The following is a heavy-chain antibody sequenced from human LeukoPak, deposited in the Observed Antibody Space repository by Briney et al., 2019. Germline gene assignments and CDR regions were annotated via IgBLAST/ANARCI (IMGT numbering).Heavy chain of an antibody. J-gene: IGHJ4*02. V-gene: IGHV3-48*04. CDR3: ARDQGYYGSGGLFGY. CDR1: GFTFSSYS. D-gene: IGHD3-10*01. CDR2: ISSSSSTI. Sequence: PGGSLRLSCAASGFTFSSYSMNWVRQAPGKGLEWVSYISSSSSTIYYADSVKGRFAISRDNAKNSLYLQMNSLRAEDTAVYYCARDQGYYGSGGLFGYWGQGTLVTVSS.